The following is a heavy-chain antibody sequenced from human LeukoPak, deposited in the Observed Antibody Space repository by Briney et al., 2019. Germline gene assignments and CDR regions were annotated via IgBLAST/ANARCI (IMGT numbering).Heavy chain of an antibody. CDR3: AREGRSYYSSGSSF. CDR2: INHSGST. CDR1: GASFSIYY. D-gene: IGHD3-10*01. J-gene: IGHJ4*02. V-gene: IGHV4-34*01. Sequence: PSETLSLTCTVYGASFSIYYWSWLRQPPGKGLEWIGEINHSGSTNYNPSLKSRVTISVDTSKNQFSLKLSSVTAADTAVYYGAREGRSYYSSGSSFWGQGTLVTVSS.